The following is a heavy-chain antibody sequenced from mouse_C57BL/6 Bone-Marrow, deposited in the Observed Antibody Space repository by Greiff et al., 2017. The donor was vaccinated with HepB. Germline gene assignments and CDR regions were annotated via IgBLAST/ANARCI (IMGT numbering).Heavy chain of an antibody. CDR3: ARNPYDYDVFYAMDY. CDR1: GFSLTSYG. J-gene: IGHJ4*01. V-gene: IGHV2-2*01. D-gene: IGHD2-4*01. CDR2: IWSGGST. Sequence: QVQLQKSGPGLVQPSQSLSITCTASGFSLTSYGVHWVRQSPGKGLEWLGVIWSGGSTDYNAAFISRLSISKDNSKSQVFFKMNSLQADDTAIYYCARNPYDYDVFYAMDYWGQGTSVTVSS.